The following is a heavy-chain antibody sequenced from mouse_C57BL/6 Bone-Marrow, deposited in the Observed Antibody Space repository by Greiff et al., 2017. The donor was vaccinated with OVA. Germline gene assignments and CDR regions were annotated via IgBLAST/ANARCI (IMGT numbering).Heavy chain of an antibody. J-gene: IGHJ3*01. D-gene: IGHD4-1*01. CDR1: GFTFSSYA. CDR2: ISDGGSYT. Sequence: EVHLVESGGGLVKPGGSLKLSCAASGFTFSSYAMSWVRQTPEKRLEWVATISDGGSYTYYPANVKGRFPISRDNAKNNLYLQMSHLKSEDTAMYYCARDVLTFAYWGQGTLVTVSA. CDR3: ARDVLTFAY. V-gene: IGHV5-4*01.